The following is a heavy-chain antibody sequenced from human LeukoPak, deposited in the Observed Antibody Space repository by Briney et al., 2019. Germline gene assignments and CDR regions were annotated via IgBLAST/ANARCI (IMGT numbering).Heavy chain of an antibody. CDR3: ARVTSSGLWFDP. D-gene: IGHD6-19*01. CDR2: INTNTGNP. V-gene: IGHV7-4-1*02. Sequence: ASVKVSCKASGYTFTSYAVVWVRQAPGQGLDWMGWINTNTGNPTYAQGFTGRFVFSLDTSVSTAYLQWSSLKASDTAMHYCARVTSSGLWFDPWGQGTLVTVSS. CDR1: GYTFTSYA. J-gene: IGHJ5*02.